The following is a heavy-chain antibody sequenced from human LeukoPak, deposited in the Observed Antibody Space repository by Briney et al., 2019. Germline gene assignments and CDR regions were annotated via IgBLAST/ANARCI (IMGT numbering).Heavy chain of an antibody. CDR1: GGSISSYY. Sequence: PSETLPLTCTVSGGSISSYYWSWIRKPPGKGLEWIGYIYTSRSTNYNPSLKSRVTISVDTSKNQFSLKLSSVTAADTAVYYCARHRWLLLYEVWFDPWGQGTLVTVSS. CDR3: ARHRWLLLYEVWFDP. V-gene: IGHV4-4*09. J-gene: IGHJ5*02. D-gene: IGHD2-2*02. CDR2: IYTSRST.